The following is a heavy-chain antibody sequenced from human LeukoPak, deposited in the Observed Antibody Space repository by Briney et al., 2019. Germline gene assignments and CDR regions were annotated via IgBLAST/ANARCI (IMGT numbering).Heavy chain of an antibody. CDR2: IYPNSGGT. V-gene: IGHV1-2*02. CDR3: ARGGYHLLWGDY. CDR1: GHTFTGYY. D-gene: IGHD2-2*01. Sequence: ASVTVSFKASGHTFTGYYIHWVRQAPGQGLEWMGWIYPNSGGTNYAQKFQGRVTMTSDTSISTAYLELSRLRSDDTAVYYCARGGYHLLWGDYWGQGTLVTVSS. J-gene: IGHJ4*02.